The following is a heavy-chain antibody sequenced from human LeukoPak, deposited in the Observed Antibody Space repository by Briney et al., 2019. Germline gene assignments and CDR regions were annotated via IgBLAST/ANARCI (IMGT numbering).Heavy chain of an antibody. J-gene: IGHJ4*02. V-gene: IGHV3-48*01. CDR2: ISSASGSI. CDR3: ARDQHSSSWNNFDY. D-gene: IGHD6-13*01. CDR1: GFTFSSYS. Sequence: GGSLRLSCAASGFTFSSYSMNWVRQAPGKGLEWVSYISSASGSIYYADSVKGRFTISRDNSKNTLYLQMNSLRAEDTAVYYCARDQHSSSWNNFDYWGQGTLVTVSS.